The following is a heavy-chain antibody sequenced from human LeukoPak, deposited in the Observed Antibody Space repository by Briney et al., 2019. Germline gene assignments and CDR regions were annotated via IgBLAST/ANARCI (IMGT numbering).Heavy chain of an antibody. J-gene: IGHJ4*02. CDR1: GGSFSGYY. D-gene: IGHD2-15*01. CDR2: INHSGST. CDR3: AGYCSGGSCPDS. V-gene: IGHV4-34*10. Sequence: PSETLSLTCAVYGGSFSGYYWSWIRQPPGKGLEWIGEINHSGSTNYNPSLKSRVTMSVDTSKNQFSLQLSSVTAADTAVYYCAGYCSGGSCPDSWGQGTLVTVSS.